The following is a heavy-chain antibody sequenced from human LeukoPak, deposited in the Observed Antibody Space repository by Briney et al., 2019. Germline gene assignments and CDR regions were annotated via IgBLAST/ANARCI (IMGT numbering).Heavy chain of an antibody. D-gene: IGHD5-12*01. CDR3: ARSLRGYSGLGV. Sequence: PSETLSLTCAVSGDSISSFYWSWIRQPAGKGLELIGRIYISGSTNYNPSLKSRVTISVDTSKNQFSLKLSSVTAADTAVYYCARSLRGYSGLGVWGKGTTVTISS. CDR2: IYISGST. J-gene: IGHJ6*04. CDR1: GDSISSFY. V-gene: IGHV4-4*07.